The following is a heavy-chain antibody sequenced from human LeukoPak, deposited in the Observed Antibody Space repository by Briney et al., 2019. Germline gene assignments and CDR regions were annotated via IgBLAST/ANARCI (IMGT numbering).Heavy chain of an antibody. CDR1: GYSFSSYW. V-gene: IGHV5-51*01. Sequence: GESLKISCKGSGYSFSSYWIGWVRQMPGKGLEWMGIIYPGDSDTRYSPSFQGQVSISADKSISTAYLQWSSLKASDTAMYYCVRRAGGLELHVYWFDPWGQGTLVTVSS. J-gene: IGHJ5*02. D-gene: IGHD5-24*01. CDR3: VRRAGGLELHVYWFDP. CDR2: IYPGDSDT.